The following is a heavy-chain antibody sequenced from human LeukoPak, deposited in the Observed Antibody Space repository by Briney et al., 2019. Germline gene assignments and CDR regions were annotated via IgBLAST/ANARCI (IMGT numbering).Heavy chain of an antibody. J-gene: IGHJ4*02. CDR3: AGGYCTNGVCPISDY. CDR2: IYYSGST. V-gene: IGHV4-31*03. D-gene: IGHD2-8*01. CDR1: GGSISSGGYY. Sequence: PSQTLSLTCTVSGGSISSGGYYWSWIRQHPGKGLEWIGYIYYSGSTYYNPSLKSRVTISVGTSKNQFSLKLSSVTAADTAVYYCAGGYCTNGVCPISDYWGQGTLVTVSS.